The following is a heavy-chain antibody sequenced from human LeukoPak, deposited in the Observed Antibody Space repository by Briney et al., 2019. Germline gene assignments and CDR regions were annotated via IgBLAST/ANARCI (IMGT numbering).Heavy chain of an antibody. Sequence: LRLSCAASGFTFSSYAMSWIRQPPGKGLEWIGYVDYSGNTFFNPSLKSRITISVDTSKNQFSLKLSSVTAADTAVYYCARYCSSTSCLNFDYWGQGTLVTVSS. D-gene: IGHD2-2*01. CDR1: GFTFSSYA. V-gene: IGHV4-30-4*08. CDR2: VDYSGNT. J-gene: IGHJ4*02. CDR3: ARYCSSTSCLNFDY.